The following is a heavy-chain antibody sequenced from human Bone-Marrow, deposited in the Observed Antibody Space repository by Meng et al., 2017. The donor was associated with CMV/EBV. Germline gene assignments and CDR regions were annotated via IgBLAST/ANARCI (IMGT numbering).Heavy chain of an antibody. D-gene: IGHD1-26*01. J-gene: IGHJ4*02. CDR1: GFTFDDYG. V-gene: IGHV3-20*04. CDR3: ARGYSAYSGSYYFDY. Sequence: GGSLRLSCAASGFTFDDYGMSWVRQAPGKGLEWVSGINWNGGSTGYADSVKGRFTISRDNAKNSLYLQMNSLRVEDTALYYCARGYSAYSGSYYFDYWGREPWSPSPQ. CDR2: INWNGGST.